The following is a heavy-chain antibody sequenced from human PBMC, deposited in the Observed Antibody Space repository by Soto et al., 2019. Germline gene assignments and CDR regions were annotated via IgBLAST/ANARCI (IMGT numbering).Heavy chain of an antibody. Sequence: GSLRLSCAASGFTVSSNYMSWVRQAPGKGLEWVSVIYSGGSTYYADSVKGRFTISRDNSKNTLYLQMNSLRAEDTAVYYCARVVQLLRVLDVWGQGTTVTVSS. D-gene: IGHD6-6*01. J-gene: IGHJ6*02. CDR3: ARVVQLLRVLDV. CDR1: GFTVSSNY. CDR2: IYSGGST. V-gene: IGHV3-53*01.